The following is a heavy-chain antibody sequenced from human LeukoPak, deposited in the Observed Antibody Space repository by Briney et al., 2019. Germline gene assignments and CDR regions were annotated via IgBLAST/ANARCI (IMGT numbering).Heavy chain of an antibody. CDR1: GFTFSAYA. V-gene: IGHV3-30*04. Sequence: HPGGSLRLSCAASGFTFSAYAMHWVRQAPGKGLEWVAVISDDGSVKYYADSVRGRFTISRGNSKNTLYLQMDSLRAEDTAVYYCARTATHFLAADINYWGQGTLVIVSS. CDR3: ARTATHFLAADINY. J-gene: IGHJ4*02. CDR2: ISDDGSVK. D-gene: IGHD2-21*02.